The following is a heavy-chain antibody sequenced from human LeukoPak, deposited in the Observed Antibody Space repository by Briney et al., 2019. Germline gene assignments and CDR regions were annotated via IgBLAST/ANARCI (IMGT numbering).Heavy chain of an antibody. V-gene: IGHV1-18*01. D-gene: IGHD4-17*01. CDR3: ARDRNAVTTPGGY. CDR1: GYTFTSYG. Sequence: ASVKVSCKASGYTFTSYGISWVRQAAGHELEWMGWISAYNGNTNYAQKLQGRVTMTTDTSTSTAYMELRSVRSDDTAVYYCARDRNAVTTPGGYWGQGTLVTVSS. J-gene: IGHJ4*02. CDR2: ISAYNGNT.